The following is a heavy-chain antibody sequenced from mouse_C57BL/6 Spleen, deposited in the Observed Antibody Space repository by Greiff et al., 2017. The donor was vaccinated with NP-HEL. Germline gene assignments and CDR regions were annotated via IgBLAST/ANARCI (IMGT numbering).Heavy chain of an antibody. J-gene: IGHJ3*01. CDR1: GYSISSGYY. CDR3: ARASANWGAY. D-gene: IGHD4-1*01. CDR2: ISYDGSN. V-gene: IGHV3-6*01. Sequence: EVKLMESGPGLVKPSQSLSLTCSVTGYSISSGYYWNWIRQFPGNKLEWMGYISYDGSNNYNPSLKNRISITRDTSKNQFFLKLNSVTTEDTATYYCARASANWGAYWGQGTLVTVSA.